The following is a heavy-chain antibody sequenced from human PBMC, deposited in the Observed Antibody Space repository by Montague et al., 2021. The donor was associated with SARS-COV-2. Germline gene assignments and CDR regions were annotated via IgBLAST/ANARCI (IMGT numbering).Heavy chain of an antibody. V-gene: IGHV4-39*02. J-gene: IGHJ3*01. CDR2: IYYTGNT. CDR1: GGSITNNIDY. CDR3: ATLKRYIASSGSPSAFDF. D-gene: IGHD3-22*01. Sequence: SETLSLTCTVSGGSITNNIDYWAWIRQPPGKGLEWSGSIYYTGNTYYNPSLKSRVTISVVTSKNHFTLKLRSVTAAETAVYYCATLKRYIASSGSPSAFDFWGQGTKVTVSS.